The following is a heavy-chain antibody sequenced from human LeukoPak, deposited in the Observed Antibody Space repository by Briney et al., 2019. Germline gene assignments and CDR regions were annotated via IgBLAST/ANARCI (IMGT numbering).Heavy chain of an antibody. CDR1: GYTFTSHG. CDR3: ARASYYDSSGYYST. V-gene: IGHV1-18*01. Sequence: GASVKVSKASGYTFTSHGISWVPQAPGQGLEWMGWISAYNGNTNYAQKLQGRVTMTTDTSTSTAYMELRSLRSDDTAVYYCARASYYDSSGYYSTWGQGTLVTVSS. CDR2: ISAYNGNT. D-gene: IGHD3-22*01. J-gene: IGHJ5*02.